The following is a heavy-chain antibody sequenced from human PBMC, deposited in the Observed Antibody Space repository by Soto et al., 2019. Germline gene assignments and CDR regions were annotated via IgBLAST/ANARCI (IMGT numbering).Heavy chain of an antibody. V-gene: IGHV3-23*01. CDR2: ISGNGGSA. J-gene: IGHJ4*02. Sequence: PGGSLRLSCAASGFTFSSYAMNWVRQAPGKGLEWVSAISGNGGSAYYAASVKGRFTISRDNSKNTLYLQMNSLRADDTAVYYCANSDFDYSGPGPLVTVS. CDR1: GFTFSSYA. CDR3: ANSDFDY.